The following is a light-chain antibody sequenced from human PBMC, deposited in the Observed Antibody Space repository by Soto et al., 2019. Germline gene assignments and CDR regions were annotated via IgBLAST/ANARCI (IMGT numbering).Light chain of an antibody. CDR3: QQTYSTPLT. CDR1: QGISSA. Sequence: AIQLTQYPSSLSASVGDRVTITCRASQGISSALAWYQQKPGKAPKLLIYDASSLESGVPSRFSGSASGTDFTLRISSLQPEDFATYYCQQTYSTPLTFGGGTKVDIK. CDR2: DAS. J-gene: IGKJ4*01. V-gene: IGKV1-13*02.